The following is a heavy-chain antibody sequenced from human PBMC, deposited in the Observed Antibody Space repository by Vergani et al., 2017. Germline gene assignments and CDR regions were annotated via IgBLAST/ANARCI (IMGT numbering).Heavy chain of an antibody. J-gene: IGHJ5*02. CDR2: ISSSGSTI. V-gene: IGHV3-11*04. D-gene: IGHD3-10*01. CDR3: GRVADFYGLGSRLLDL. Sequence: QVQLVESGGGLVKPGGSLRPSCAASGFTSSDYYMSWIRQAPGKGLEWVSYISSSGSTIYYADSVKGRFTSSRDNAKNSLYLQMNSLRAEDTAVYYCGRVADFYGLGSRLLDLWGQGILVTVSS. CDR1: GFTSSDYY.